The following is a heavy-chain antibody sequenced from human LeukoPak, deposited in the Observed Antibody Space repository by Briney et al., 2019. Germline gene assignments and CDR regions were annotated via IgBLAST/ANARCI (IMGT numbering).Heavy chain of an antibody. V-gene: IGHV4-61*02. CDR3: ARKGGCSSTSCPDDY. J-gene: IGHJ4*02. CDR2: IYTSGST. D-gene: IGHD2-2*01. Sequence: SQTLSLTCTVSGGSISSGSYYWSWIRQPAGKGLEWIGRIYTSGSTNYNPSLKSRVTISVDTSKNQFSLKLSSVTAADTAVYYCARKGGCSSTSCPDDYWGQGTLVTVSS. CDR1: GGSISSGSYY.